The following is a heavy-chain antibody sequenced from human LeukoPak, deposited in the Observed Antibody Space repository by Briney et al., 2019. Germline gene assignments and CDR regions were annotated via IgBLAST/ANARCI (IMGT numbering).Heavy chain of an antibody. CDR3: ARASYPHYYFDY. CDR1: GFTFSSYA. CDR2: ISYDGSNK. Sequence: GGSLRLSCAASGFTFSSYAMHWVRQAPGKGLEWVAVISYDGSNKYYADSVKGRFTISRDNSKNTLYLQMNSLRAEDTAVYYCARASYPHYYFDYWGQGTLVTVSS. D-gene: IGHD3-16*01. V-gene: IGHV3-30-3*01. J-gene: IGHJ4*02.